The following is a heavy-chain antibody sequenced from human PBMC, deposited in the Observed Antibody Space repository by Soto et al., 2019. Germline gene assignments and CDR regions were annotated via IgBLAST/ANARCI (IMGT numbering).Heavy chain of an antibody. CDR2: IYWDDDK. CDR3: AHREGYCIGTKCQLRAFDN. V-gene: IGHV2-5*02. Sequence: QITLKESGPALVKPTEPLTLTCTFSGFSLSTSAVGVGWVRQPPGKALEWLALIYWDDDKRYSPSLKNRPTITKDTSKNQVVLEMTNLDPVDTATYYGAHREGYCIGTKCQLRAFDNWGQGTMVTVSS. D-gene: IGHD2-15*01. J-gene: IGHJ3*02. CDR1: GFSLSTSAVG.